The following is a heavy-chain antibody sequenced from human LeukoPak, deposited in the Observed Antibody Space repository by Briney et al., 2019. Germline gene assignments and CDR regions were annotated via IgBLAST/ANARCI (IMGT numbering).Heavy chain of an antibody. CDR3: ARPTGRGDYPTDAFDI. J-gene: IGHJ3*02. CDR2: IYHSGSA. Sequence: SETLSLTCTVSGGSITISNWWSWVRQPPGKGLEWIGEIYHSGSANYNPSLKSRVTISIDKSKNQFSLLLSSVTAADTAVYYCARPTGRGDYPTDAFDIWGQGTMVTVSS. CDR1: GGSITISNW. D-gene: IGHD4-11*01. V-gene: IGHV4-4*02.